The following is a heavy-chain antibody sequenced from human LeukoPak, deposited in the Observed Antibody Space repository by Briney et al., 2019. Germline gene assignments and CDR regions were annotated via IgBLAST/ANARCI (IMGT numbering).Heavy chain of an antibody. V-gene: IGHV4-59*01. Sequence: PSETLSLTCTVSVGSISSYYWSWIRQPPGKGLEWIGYIYYSGSTNYNPSLKSRVAISVDTSKNQFSLKLSSVTAADTAVYYCARSYYYDSSGYYRASWYFDLWGRGTLVTVSS. J-gene: IGHJ2*01. CDR1: VGSISSYY. CDR2: IYYSGST. CDR3: ARSYYYDSSGYYRASWYFDL. D-gene: IGHD3-22*01.